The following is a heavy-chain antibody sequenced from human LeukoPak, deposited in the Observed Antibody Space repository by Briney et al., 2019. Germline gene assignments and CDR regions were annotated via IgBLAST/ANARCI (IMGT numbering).Heavy chain of an antibody. D-gene: IGHD3-3*01. Sequence: GASVKVSCKASGYTFTSYGISWVRQAPGQGLEWMGWISAYNGNTNYAQKLQGRVTMTTDTSTSTAYMELRSLRSDDTAVYYCAREHRDERTIFGVVEERDAFDIWGQGTLVTVSS. CDR3: AREHRDERTIFGVVEERDAFDI. CDR2: ISAYNGNT. V-gene: IGHV1-18*01. CDR1: GYTFTSYG. J-gene: IGHJ3*02.